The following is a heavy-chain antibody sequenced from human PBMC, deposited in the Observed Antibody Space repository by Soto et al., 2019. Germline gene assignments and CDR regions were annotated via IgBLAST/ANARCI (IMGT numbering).Heavy chain of an antibody. D-gene: IGHD3-10*01. J-gene: IGHJ4*02. Sequence: PSETLSLTCTVSGGSISSGNYYWSWIRQHPGKGLEWIGYIYYSGSTSYNPSLKSRVTMSVDTSKNQFSLKLSSVTAADTAIYYCARDRRGAVSYWGQGTLVTVSS. CDR3: ARDRRGAVSY. CDR2: IYYSGST. CDR1: GGSISSGNYY. V-gene: IGHV4-31*03.